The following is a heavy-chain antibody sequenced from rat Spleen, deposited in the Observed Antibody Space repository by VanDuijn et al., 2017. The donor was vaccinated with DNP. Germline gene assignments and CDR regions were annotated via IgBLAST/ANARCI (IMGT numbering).Heavy chain of an antibody. V-gene: IGHV5-7*01. J-gene: IGHJ4*01. Sequence: EVQLVESGGGLVQPGRSVKLSCAASGLTFSHSDLAWVRQAPTKGLEWVATINYDGSRTYYRDSVKGRFTISRDNAKSTLFLQMDSLRSEDTATYYCTTEAKFPDAWGQGTSVTVSS. CDR3: TTEAKFPDA. CDR1: GLTFSHSD. CDR2: INYDGSRT.